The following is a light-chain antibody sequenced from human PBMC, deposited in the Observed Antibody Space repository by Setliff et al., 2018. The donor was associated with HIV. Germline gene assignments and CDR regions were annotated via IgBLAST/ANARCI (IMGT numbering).Light chain of an antibody. CDR2: DVS. Sequence: QSALTQPASVSGSPGQSITISCTGTSNDVGGDNHVSWYQQRPDKAPRLVIYDVSRRPSGVSNRFSGSKSGNTASLTISGLQAEDEADYYCCSNTGSNTYVFGTGTKVTVL. J-gene: IGLJ1*01. V-gene: IGLV2-14*01. CDR1: SNDVGGDNH. CDR3: CSNTGSNTYV.